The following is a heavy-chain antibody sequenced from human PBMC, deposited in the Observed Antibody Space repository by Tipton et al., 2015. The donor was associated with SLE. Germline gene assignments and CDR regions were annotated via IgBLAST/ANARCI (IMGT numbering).Heavy chain of an antibody. Sequence: SLRLSCAASGLTFSSYAMSWVRQAPGKGLEWVSAISGSGGSTYYADSVKGRFTISRDNSKNTLYLQMNSLRAEDTAVYYCAEDSGPFNGGGYAFDIWGQGTMVTVSS. D-gene: IGHD2-8*01. CDR2: ISGSGGST. CDR1: GLTFSSYA. V-gene: IGHV3-23*01. CDR3: AEDSGPFNGGGYAFDI. J-gene: IGHJ3*02.